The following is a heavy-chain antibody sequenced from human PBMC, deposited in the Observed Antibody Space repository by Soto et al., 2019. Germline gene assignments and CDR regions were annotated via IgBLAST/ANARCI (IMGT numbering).Heavy chain of an antibody. D-gene: IGHD5-18*01. J-gene: IGHJ3*02. CDR1: GGSISSGDYY. V-gene: IGHV4-30-4*01. CDR2: IYYSGST. CDR3: ARPMDSSDAFDI. Sequence: TLSLTCTVSGGSISSGDYYWSWIRQPPGKGLEWIGYIYYSGSTYYNPSLKSRVTISVDTSKNQFSLKLSSVTAADTAVYYRARPMDSSDAFDIWGQGTMVTVSS.